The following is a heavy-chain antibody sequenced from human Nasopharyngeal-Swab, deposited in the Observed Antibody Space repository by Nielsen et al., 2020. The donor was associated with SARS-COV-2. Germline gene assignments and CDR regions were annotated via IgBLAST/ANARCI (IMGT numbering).Heavy chain of an antibody. CDR1: GFTFSTYS. D-gene: IGHD6-19*01. CDR2: ISSSVSYI. V-gene: IGHV3-21*06. CDR3: ARLPSAWGRRDFDY. J-gene: IGHJ4*02. Sequence: GESLKISCAASGFTFSTYSMICVRQAPAKGLEWVSWISSSVSYIYYADSVKGRFTISRDNAKNALYLQMSSLRAEDTAVYYCARLPSAWGRRDFDYWGQGTLVTVSS.